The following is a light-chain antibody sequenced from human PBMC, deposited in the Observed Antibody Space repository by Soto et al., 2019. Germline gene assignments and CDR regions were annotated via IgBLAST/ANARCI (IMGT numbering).Light chain of an antibody. V-gene: IGLV2-14*01. J-gene: IGLJ2*01. CDR2: DVS. CDR1: SSDVGGYNY. CDR3: SSYTSSSTVVV. Sequence: QSALTQPASVSGSPGQSITISCTGTSSDVGGYNYVSWYQQHPGKAPKLMIYDVSNRPSGVSNRSSGSKSGNTASLTISGLQAEDEADYYCSSYTSSSTVVVFGGGTQLTVL.